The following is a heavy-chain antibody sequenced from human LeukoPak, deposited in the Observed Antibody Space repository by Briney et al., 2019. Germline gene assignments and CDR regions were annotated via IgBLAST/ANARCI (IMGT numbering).Heavy chain of an antibody. CDR2: INHNGSNK. Sequence: ASLKVSCTASGYTFSGYYMHWVRQAPGKGLEWVACINHNGSNKYYAAHVQGRFTISRDTSNSTPYMEMNSLTSDDTAVYYGARDGYHGSGGYYRRYFDLWGQGTLITVSS. CDR3: ARDGYHGSGGYYRRYFDL. D-gene: IGHD3-10*01. J-gene: IGHJ4*02. CDR1: GYTFSGYY. V-gene: IGHV1-2*02.